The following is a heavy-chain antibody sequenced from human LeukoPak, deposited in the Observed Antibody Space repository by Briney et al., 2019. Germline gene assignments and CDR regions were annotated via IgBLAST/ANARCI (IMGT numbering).Heavy chain of an antibody. CDR1: GGSFSGYY. Sequence: SETLSLTCAVYGGSFSGYYWSWIRQPPGKGLEWIGEINHSGSTNYNPSLKSRVTISVDTSKNQFSLKLSSVTAADTAVYYCARPMVTEVDAFDIWGQGTMVTVSS. J-gene: IGHJ3*02. CDR3: ARPMVTEVDAFDI. CDR2: INHSGST. V-gene: IGHV4-34*01. D-gene: IGHD3-10*01.